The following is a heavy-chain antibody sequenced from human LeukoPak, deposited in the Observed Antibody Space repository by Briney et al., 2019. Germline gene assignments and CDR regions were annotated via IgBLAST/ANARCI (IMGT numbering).Heavy chain of an antibody. Sequence: SETLSLTCTVSGGSISSSSYYWGWIRQPPGKGLEWIGSIYYSGSTYYNPSLKSRVTISVDTSKNQFSLKLSSVTAADTAVYYCARVPPTTYYYGSGSFDYWGQGTLVTVSS. J-gene: IGHJ4*02. D-gene: IGHD3-10*01. V-gene: IGHV4-39*07. CDR2: IYYSGST. CDR1: GGSISSSSYY. CDR3: ARVPPTTYYYGSGSFDY.